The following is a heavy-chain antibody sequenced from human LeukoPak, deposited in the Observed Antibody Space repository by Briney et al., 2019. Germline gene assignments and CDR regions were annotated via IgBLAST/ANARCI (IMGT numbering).Heavy chain of an antibody. Sequence: PGGSLRLSCAASGFTFSSCGMHWVRQAPGKGLEWVAVISYDGSNKYYADSVKGRFTISRDNSKNTLYLQMNSLRAEDTAVYYCAKEAYYDFWSGYTNEAFDIWGQGTMVTVSS. V-gene: IGHV3-30*18. CDR3: AKEAYYDFWSGYTNEAFDI. CDR1: GFTFSSCG. J-gene: IGHJ3*02. CDR2: ISYDGSNK. D-gene: IGHD3-3*01.